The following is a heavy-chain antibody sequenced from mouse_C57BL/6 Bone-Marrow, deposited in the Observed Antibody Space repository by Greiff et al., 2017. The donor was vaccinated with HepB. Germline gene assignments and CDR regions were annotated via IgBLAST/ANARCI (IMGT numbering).Heavy chain of an antibody. Sequence: EVKLQESGPGLVKPSQSLSLTCSVTGYSITSGYYWNWIRQFPGNKLEWMGYISYDGSNNYNPSLKNRISITRDTSKNQFFLKLNSVTTEDTATYYCARGDDYDRAWFAYWGQGTLVTVSA. CDR3: ARGDDYDRAWFAY. CDR1: GYSITSGYY. V-gene: IGHV3-6*01. J-gene: IGHJ3*01. CDR2: ISYDGSN. D-gene: IGHD2-4*01.